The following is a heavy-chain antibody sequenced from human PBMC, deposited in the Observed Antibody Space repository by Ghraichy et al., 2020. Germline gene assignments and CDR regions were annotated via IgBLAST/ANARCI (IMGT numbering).Heavy chain of an antibody. D-gene: IGHD2-21*01. J-gene: IGHJ6*02. Sequence: SQTLSLTCTVSGGYVRDTGYYWAWVRQPPGKTLDWIGSIYYTGMTYYNPSLKSRVSISIDTSSNQFSLRLTSVTAADTALYYCTKQDAISHYSMGVWGQGPTVTVSS. CDR3: TKQDAISHYSMGV. CDR2: IYYTGMT. CDR1: GGYVRDTGYY. V-gene: IGHV4-39*01.